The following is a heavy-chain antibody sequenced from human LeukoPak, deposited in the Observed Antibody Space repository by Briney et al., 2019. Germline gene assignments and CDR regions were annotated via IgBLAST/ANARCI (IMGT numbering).Heavy chain of an antibody. CDR2: IIPILGIA. Sequence: SVKVCCKASGGTFSSYAISWVRQAPGQGLEWMGRIIPILGIANYAQKFQGRVTITADKSTSTAYMELSSLRSEDTAVYYCARDSSNFPILDDYWGQGTLVTVSS. V-gene: IGHV1-69*04. CDR1: GGTFSSYA. CDR3: ARDSSNFPILDDY. J-gene: IGHJ4*02. D-gene: IGHD7-27*01.